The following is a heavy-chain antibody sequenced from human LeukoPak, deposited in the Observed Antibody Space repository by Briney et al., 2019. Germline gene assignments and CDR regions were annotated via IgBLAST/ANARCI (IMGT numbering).Heavy chain of an antibody. Sequence: SETLSLTCAVSGGSISSSNWWSWVRQPPGKGLEWIGEIYHSGSANYNPSLKSRVTISVDKSKNQFSLKLSSVTAEDTAVYYCASAGHDGSGYKVCWGQGTLVTVSS. CDR3: ASAGHDGSGYKVC. CDR1: GGSISSSNW. CDR2: IYHSGSA. D-gene: IGHD3-22*01. V-gene: IGHV4-4*02. J-gene: IGHJ4*02.